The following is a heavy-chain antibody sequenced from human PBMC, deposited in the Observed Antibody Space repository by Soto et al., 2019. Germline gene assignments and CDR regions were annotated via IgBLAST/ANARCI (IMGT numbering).Heavy chain of an antibody. CDR1: GFTFTNYA. CDR2: INAGTGDT. J-gene: IGHJ6*02. CDR3: ARLLYTNDFWSGYFYYYYGMDV. D-gene: IGHD3-3*01. V-gene: IGHV1-3*01. Sequence: GASVKVSCKTSGFTFTNYAMHWVRQAPGQRLEWMGWINAGTGDTEYSQKFQGRVTFTRDTSASTAYMELSSLRSEDTAVYYCARLLYTNDFWSGYFYYYYGMDVWGQGTTVTVSS.